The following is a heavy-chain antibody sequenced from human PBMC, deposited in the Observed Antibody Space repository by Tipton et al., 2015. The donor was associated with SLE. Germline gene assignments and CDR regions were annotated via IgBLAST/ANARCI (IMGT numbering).Heavy chain of an antibody. CDR3: ARGGVGGYDYLDS. D-gene: IGHD5-12*01. CDR1: GASVNTGGYY. V-gene: IGHV4-31*03. Sequence: TLSLTCTVSGASVNTGGYYWSWIRRHPGKGLEWIGHISYSGSTQYNPSLKSRVTISVDSSKNQFSLKQRSVTAADTAVYYCARGGVGGYDYLDSWGQGTLVTVSS. CDR2: ISYSGST. J-gene: IGHJ4*02.